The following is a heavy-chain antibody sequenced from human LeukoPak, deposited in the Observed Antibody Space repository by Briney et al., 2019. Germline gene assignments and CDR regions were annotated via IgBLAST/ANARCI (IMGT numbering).Heavy chain of an antibody. D-gene: IGHD3-10*01. Sequence: PSETLSLTCTVSGASITSNSYYWGWIRQPPGRGLEWIGSIYYSGSTYYNPSPKSRVTISVDTSKNQFSLKLSSVTAADTAVYYCARVLGSGDDAFDIWGQGTMVTVSS. CDR3: ARVLGSGDDAFDI. J-gene: IGHJ3*02. CDR1: GASITSNSYY. CDR2: IYYSGST. V-gene: IGHV4-39*07.